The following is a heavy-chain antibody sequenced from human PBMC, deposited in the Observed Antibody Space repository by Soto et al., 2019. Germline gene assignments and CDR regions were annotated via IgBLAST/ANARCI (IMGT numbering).Heavy chain of an antibody. CDR3: ACFFQAEDGIRYSVPVSAFLLNRSSDL. CDR2: IWYDGSNN. Sequence: QGKGLEWVAVIWYDGSNNYYADSVKGRFTISRDNSKNTLDLQMNSVRAEDTAVYYCACFFQAEDGIRYSVPVSAFLLNRSSDL. D-gene: IGHD3-9*01. V-gene: IGHV3-33*01. J-gene: IGHJ2*01.